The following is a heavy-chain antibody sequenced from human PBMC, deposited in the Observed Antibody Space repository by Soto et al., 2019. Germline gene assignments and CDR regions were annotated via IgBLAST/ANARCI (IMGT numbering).Heavy chain of an antibody. D-gene: IGHD5-18*01. CDR3: AKDQLDTAMAPRIMGY. CDR1: GFTFSSYG. J-gene: IGHJ4*02. V-gene: IGHV3-30*18. Sequence: QVQLVESGGGVVQPGRSLRLSCAASGFTFSSYGMHWVRQAPGKGLEWVAVISYDGSNKYYADSVKGRFTISRDNSKNTLYLQMNSLRAEDTAVYYCAKDQLDTAMAPRIMGYWGQGTLVTVSS. CDR2: ISYDGSNK.